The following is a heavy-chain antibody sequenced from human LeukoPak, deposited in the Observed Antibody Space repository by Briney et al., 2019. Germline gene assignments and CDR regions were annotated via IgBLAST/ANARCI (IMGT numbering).Heavy chain of an antibody. Sequence: GGSLRLSCAASGFTVSSNHLSWVRQAPGKGLEWVSVIYSGGGTYYADSVKGRFTISRDNSKNTLYLQMNSLRAEDMAVYYCARGMGDSSGYHLYHFDDWGQGTLVAVSS. CDR2: IYSGGGT. CDR1: GFTVSSNH. J-gene: IGHJ4*02. V-gene: IGHV3-53*01. D-gene: IGHD3-22*01. CDR3: ARGMGDSSGYHLYHFDD.